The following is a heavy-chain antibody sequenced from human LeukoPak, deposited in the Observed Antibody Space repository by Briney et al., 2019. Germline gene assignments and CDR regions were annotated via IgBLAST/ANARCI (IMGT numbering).Heavy chain of an antibody. Sequence: GGSLRLSCAASGFTVSSYSMNWVRQAPGKGLEWVSSISSSSSYIYYADSVKGRFTISRDNAKNSLYLQMNSLRAEDTAVYYCARMLGVAVAADYWGQGTLVTVSS. CDR3: ARMLGVAVAADY. V-gene: IGHV3-21*01. D-gene: IGHD6-19*01. CDR1: GFTVSSYS. J-gene: IGHJ4*02. CDR2: ISSSSSYI.